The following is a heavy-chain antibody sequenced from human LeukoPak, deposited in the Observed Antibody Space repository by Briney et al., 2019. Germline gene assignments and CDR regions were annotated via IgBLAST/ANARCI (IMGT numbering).Heavy chain of an antibody. V-gene: IGHV1-2*02. CDR1: VYTFTPYY. D-gene: IGHD6-13*01. J-gene: IGHJ4*02. CDR2: INPNSGGT. Sequence: ASVKVSCKPSVYTFTPYYIHWVRQAPGQGLEWMGWINPNSGGTSYEQKFQGRVTMARDTSFNTAYMEVSGLTSDDTALYYCARSRDTSSQSAGYWGQGTLVTVSS. CDR3: ARSRDTSSQSAGY.